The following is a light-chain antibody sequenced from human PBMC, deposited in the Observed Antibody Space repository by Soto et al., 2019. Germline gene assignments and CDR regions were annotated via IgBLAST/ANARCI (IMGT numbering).Light chain of an antibody. CDR1: SSDVGGHNY. J-gene: IGLJ1*01. CDR3: SSYTSTTSLYI. Sequence: QSALTQPASVSGSPGQSITISCTGTSSDVGGHNYVSWYQQHPGTAPKLMIYEVTNRPSGVSNRFSGSKSGNTASLTISGLQAEDEADYYCSSYTSTTSLYILGTGTKLTVL. V-gene: IGLV2-14*01. CDR2: EVT.